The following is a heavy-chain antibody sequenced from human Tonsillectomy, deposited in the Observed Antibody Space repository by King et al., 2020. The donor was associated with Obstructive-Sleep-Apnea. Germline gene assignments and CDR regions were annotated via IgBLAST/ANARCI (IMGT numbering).Heavy chain of an antibody. CDR3: ARDSVDGDWFDP. V-gene: IGHV4-59*01. J-gene: IGHJ5*02. CDR2: IYYSGST. Sequence: VQLQESGPGLVKPSETLSLTCTVSGGSISSYYWSWLRQPPGKGLEWIGYIYYSGSTNYNPSLKSRVTISVDTSKNQFSLKLSSVTAADTAVYYCARDSVDGDWFDPWGQGTLVTVSS. D-gene: IGHD2-15*01. CDR1: GGSISSYY.